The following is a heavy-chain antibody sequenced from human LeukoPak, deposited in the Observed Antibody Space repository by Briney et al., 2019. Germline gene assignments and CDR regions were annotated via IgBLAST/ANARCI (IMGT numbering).Heavy chain of an antibody. J-gene: IGHJ4*02. Sequence: GGSLRLSCAASGFTLSSYAMSWVRQAPGKGLEWVSAISGSGGSTYYADSVKGRFTISRDNSKNTLYPQMNSLRAEDTAVYYCAKDRTPLLWFGESDYWGQGTLVTVSS. D-gene: IGHD3-10*01. CDR3: AKDRTPLLWFGESDY. V-gene: IGHV3-23*01. CDR1: GFTLSSYA. CDR2: ISGSGGST.